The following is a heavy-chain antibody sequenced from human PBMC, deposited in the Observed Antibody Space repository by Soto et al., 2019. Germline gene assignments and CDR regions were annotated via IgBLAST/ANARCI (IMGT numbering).Heavy chain of an antibody. V-gene: IGHV3-7*01. CDR2: INQDGSEK. CDR3: SRSLNS. CDR1: GFTLSTYW. J-gene: IGHJ4*02. Sequence: GVLRLSCAASGFTLSTYWMDWVRQTPGKGLEWVANINQDGSEKNYVDSVKGRFTIYRDNAKNSLYLQMSSLTAEDSALYYCSRSLNSWGQGTLVTVSS.